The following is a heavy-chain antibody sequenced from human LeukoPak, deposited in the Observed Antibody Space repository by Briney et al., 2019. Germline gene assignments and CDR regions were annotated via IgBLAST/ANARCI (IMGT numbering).Heavy chain of an antibody. D-gene: IGHD3-9*01. CDR2: ISSNGGST. CDR1: GCTFSSYA. Sequence: GGSLRLSCAASGCTFSSYAMHWVRPAPGKGLEYVSAISSNGGSTYYANSVKCRFTISRDNSRNTLYLQMGSLRAEDMAVYYCARALRDFDWLLPFDYWGQGTLVTVSS. J-gene: IGHJ4*02. CDR3: ARALRDFDWLLPFDY. V-gene: IGHV3-64*01.